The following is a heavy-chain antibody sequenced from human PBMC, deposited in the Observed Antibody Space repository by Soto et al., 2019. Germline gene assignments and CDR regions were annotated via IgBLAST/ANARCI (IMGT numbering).Heavy chain of an antibody. CDR2: IIPILGIA. CDR3: ARVPVTNYDILTGYYED. J-gene: IGHJ4*02. CDR1: GGTFSSYT. Sequence: ASVKVSCKASGGTFSSYTISWVRQAPGQGLEWMGRIIPILGIANYAQKFQGRVTITADESTSTAYMELSSLRSEDTAVYYCARVPVTNYDILTGYYEDWGQGTLVTVSS. D-gene: IGHD3-9*01. V-gene: IGHV1-69*02.